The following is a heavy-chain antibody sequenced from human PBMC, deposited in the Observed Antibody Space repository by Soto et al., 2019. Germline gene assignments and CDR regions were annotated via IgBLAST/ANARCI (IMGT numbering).Heavy chain of an antibody. CDR2: INPSGGST. V-gene: IGHV1-46*03. CDR3: ARDREGGYSDGSFQH. D-gene: IGHD5-18*01. Sequence: QVQLVQSGAEVKKPGASVKVSCKASGYTFTSYYMHWVRQAPGQGLEWMGIINPSGGSTSYAQKFQGSVTRTRETSTSTVYMGLSSLRSEDTAVYYCARDREGGYSDGSFQHWGQGTLVTVSS. CDR1: GYTFTSYY. J-gene: IGHJ1*01.